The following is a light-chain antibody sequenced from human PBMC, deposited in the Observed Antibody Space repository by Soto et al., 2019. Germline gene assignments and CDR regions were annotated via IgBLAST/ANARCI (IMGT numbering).Light chain of an antibody. CDR2: AAS. CDR1: QGIRND. J-gene: IGKJ4*01. CDR3: LQDYNYPLT. V-gene: IGKV1-6*01. Sequence: IQMTQSPSSLSASVGDRVTITCRASQGIRNDLFWYQQKPGKAPKLLIYAASSLQSGVPSRFSGSGSGTDFTLTISSLQPEDFATYYCLQDYNYPLTFGGGTKVDIK.